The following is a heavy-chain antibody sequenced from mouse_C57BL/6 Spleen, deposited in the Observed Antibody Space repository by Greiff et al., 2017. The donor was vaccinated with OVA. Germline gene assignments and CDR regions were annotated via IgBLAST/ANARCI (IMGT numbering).Heavy chain of an antibody. CDR2: ISDGGSYT. D-gene: IGHD2-5*01. J-gene: IGHJ3*01. CDR3: ARGGSPYYSKQFAY. CDR1: GFTFSSYA. Sequence: EVMLVESGGGLVKPGGSLKLSCAASGFTFSSYAMSWVRQTPEKRLEWVATISDGGSYTSYPDNVKGRFTISRDNAKNNLYLQMSHLKSEDTAMYYCARGGSPYYSKQFAYWGQGTLVTVSA. V-gene: IGHV5-4*03.